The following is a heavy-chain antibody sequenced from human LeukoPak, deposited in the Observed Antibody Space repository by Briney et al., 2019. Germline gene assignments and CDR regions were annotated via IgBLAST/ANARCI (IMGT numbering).Heavy chain of an antibody. V-gene: IGHV4-34*01. Sequence: PSETLSLTCAVYGGSFSGYYWSWIRQPPGKGLEWIGEINHSGSTNYNPSLKSRFTISVHSSKNPSSLQLSSVSAADTAVSYFTRAPPVLLYSSSWFPRSGMDVWGQGTTLTVSS. D-gene: IGHD6-13*01. CDR2: INHSGST. CDR1: GGSFSGYY. J-gene: IGHJ6*02. CDR3: TRAPPVLLYSSSWFPRSGMDV.